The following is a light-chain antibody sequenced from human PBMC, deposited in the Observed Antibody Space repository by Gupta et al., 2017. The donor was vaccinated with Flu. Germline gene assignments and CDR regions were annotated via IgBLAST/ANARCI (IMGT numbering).Light chain of an antibody. CDR1: QSVSTS. V-gene: IGKV1-39*01. CDR3: QQSHGFPYT. CDR2: DAF. Sequence: DIQMNQSPSSLSTSVGDRVTITCRPSQSVSTSLNWYQQNSGKAPKLLIYDAFNLQSGVPSRFSGSRSGTDFTLTITDLQPEDSATYFCQQSHGFPYTFGPGTKVEI. J-gene: IGKJ2*01.